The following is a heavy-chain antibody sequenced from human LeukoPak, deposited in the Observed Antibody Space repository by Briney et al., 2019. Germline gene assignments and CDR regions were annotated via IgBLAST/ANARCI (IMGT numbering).Heavy chain of an antibody. Sequence: SVKVSCKASGGTFSSYAISWVRQAPGQGLEWMGGIIPIFGTANYAQKFQGRVTITADKSTSTAYMELSSLRSEDTAVYYCARGVWGIAADYYYYYMDVWGKGTTVTVSS. CDR2: IIPIFGTA. D-gene: IGHD6-13*01. CDR1: GGTFSSYA. J-gene: IGHJ6*03. CDR3: ARGVWGIAADYYYYYMDV. V-gene: IGHV1-69*06.